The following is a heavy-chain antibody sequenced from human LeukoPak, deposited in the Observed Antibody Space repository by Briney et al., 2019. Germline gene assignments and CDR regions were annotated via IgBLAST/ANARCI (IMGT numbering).Heavy chain of an antibody. J-gene: IGHJ4*02. CDR1: GGSISSSSYY. CDR2: IYYSEST. Sequence: SETLSLTCTVSGGSISSSSYYWGWIRQPPGKGLEWIGNIYYSESTYHNSSLKSRVTISVDTSKNQVSLQLSSVTAADTAVYYCAGSIAAAGGLNFDYWGQGTLVTVSS. CDR3: AGSIAAAGGLNFDY. V-gene: IGHV4-39*01. D-gene: IGHD6-13*01.